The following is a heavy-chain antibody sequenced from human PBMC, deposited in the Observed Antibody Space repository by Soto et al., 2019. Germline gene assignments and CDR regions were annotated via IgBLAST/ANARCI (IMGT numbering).Heavy chain of an antibody. J-gene: IGHJ5*02. CDR2: MNPNSGNT. CDR1: GYTFTSYD. CDR3: ARTHYDYIWGSYRPNWFDP. V-gene: IGHV1-8*01. Sequence: ASVKVSCKASGYTFTSYDINWVRQATGQGLEWMGWMNPNSGNTGYAQKFQGRVTRTRNTSISTAYMELSSLRSEDTAVYYCARTHYDYIWGSYRPNWFDPWGQGTLVTVSS. D-gene: IGHD3-16*02.